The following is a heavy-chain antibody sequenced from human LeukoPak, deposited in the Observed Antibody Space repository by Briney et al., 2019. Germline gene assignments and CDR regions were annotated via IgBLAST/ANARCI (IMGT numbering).Heavy chain of an antibody. Sequence: GESLKISCAASGFTFSSYAMSWVRQAPGKGLEWVSAISGSGGSTYYADSVKGRFTISRDNSKNTLYLQMNSLRAEDTAVYYCARDSGKFDYWGQGTLVTVSS. CDR3: ARDSGKFDY. CDR2: ISGSGGST. V-gene: IGHV3-23*01. J-gene: IGHJ4*02. CDR1: GFTFSSYA. D-gene: IGHD6-19*01.